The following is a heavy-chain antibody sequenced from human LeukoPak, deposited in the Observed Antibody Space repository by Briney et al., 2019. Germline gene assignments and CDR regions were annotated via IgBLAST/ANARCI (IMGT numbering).Heavy chain of an antibody. CDR3: ARGILTRFYDFWSVKTRRVTPYYYYYYMDV. CDR2: IYSSGSS. Sequence: SETLSLNCSVSGVSISSGSTYWGGIRQPPGKTLEWIGSIYSSGSSYYSPSLKSRVIRLIDTAKNHFSLNLTSVTAADTAVYYCARGILTRFYDFWSVKTRRVTPYYYYYYMDVWGKGTTVTVSS. V-gene: IGHV4-39*07. D-gene: IGHD3-3*01. J-gene: IGHJ6*03. CDR1: GVSISSGSTY.